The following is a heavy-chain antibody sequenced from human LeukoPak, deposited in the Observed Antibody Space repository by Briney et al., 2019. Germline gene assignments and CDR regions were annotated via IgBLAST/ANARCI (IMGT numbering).Heavy chain of an antibody. V-gene: IGHV4-34*01. CDR1: GGSFSGYY. D-gene: IGHD6-13*01. CDR2: INHSGST. CDR3: AREKIAAAGPRGYFDY. Sequence: SSETLSLTCAVYGGSFSGYYWSWIRQPPGKGLEWIGEINHSGSTNYNPSLKSRVTISVDRSKNQFSLKLSSVTAADTAVYYCAREKIAAAGPRGYFDYWGQGTLITVSS. J-gene: IGHJ4*02.